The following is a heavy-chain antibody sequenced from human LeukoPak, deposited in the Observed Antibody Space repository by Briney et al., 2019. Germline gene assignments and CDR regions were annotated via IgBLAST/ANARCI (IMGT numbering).Heavy chain of an antibody. J-gene: IGHJ4*02. D-gene: IGHD3-16*02. Sequence: PGGSLRLSCAASGFTFSSYAMTWVRQAPGKGLQWVSVISGSGGSAYYADSVKGRFTISRDNSKNTLYLQVNSLTAEDTAVFYCAKVLGESWGSYRSKPHFDYWGQGTLVTVSS. V-gene: IGHV3-23*01. CDR3: AKVLGESWGSYRSKPHFDY. CDR2: ISGSGGSA. CDR1: GFTFSSYA.